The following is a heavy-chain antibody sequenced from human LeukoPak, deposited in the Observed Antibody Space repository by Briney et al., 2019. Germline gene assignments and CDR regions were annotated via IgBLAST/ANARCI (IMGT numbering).Heavy chain of an antibody. J-gene: IGHJ5*02. V-gene: IGHV1-18*01. CDR3: ARVVDCSSTSCYNGWFDP. CDR1: GYTFTSYG. CDR2: ISAYNGNK. Sequence: ASVKVSCKASGYTFTSYGISWVRQAPGQGLEWMGWISAYNGNKNYAQKLQGRVTMTTDTSTSTAYMELRSLRSDDTAVYYCARVVDCSSTSCYNGWFDPWGQGTLVTVSS. D-gene: IGHD2-2*02.